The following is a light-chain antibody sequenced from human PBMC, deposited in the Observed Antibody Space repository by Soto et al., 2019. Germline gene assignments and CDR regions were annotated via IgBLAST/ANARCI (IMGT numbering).Light chain of an antibody. J-gene: IGKJ1*01. Sequence: AIHMTQSPSSLSASVGDRVTITCRASQGIRNDLGWYQQKPGKAPQLLISAASSLQSGVPSRFSGSGSGTDFTLTISSLQPEDFATYYCLQDYSYPWTFGQGTKVDIK. CDR2: AAS. CDR1: QGIRND. CDR3: LQDYSYPWT. V-gene: IGKV1-6*01.